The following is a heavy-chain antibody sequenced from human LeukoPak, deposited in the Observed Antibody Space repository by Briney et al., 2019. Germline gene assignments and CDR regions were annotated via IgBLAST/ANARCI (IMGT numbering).Heavy chain of an antibody. CDR3: ARGYCSSTTCYTWFDP. CDR2: IHYTGGT. V-gene: IGHV4-31*03. D-gene: IGHD2-2*02. Sequence: SETLSLTCTVSGDSIISGNYYWTWIRQHPGKGLEWIGNIHYTGGTDYNPSLTSRLSISLDTSKNQFSLILRSVTAADTAVYYCARGYCSSTTCYTWFDPWGQGTLVTVSS. CDR1: GDSIISGNYY. J-gene: IGHJ5*02.